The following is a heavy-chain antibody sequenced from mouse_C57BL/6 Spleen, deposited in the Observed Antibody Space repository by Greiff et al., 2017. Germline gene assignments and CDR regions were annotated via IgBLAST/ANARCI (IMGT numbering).Heavy chain of an antibody. CDR2: ISSGGSYT. CDR3: ARQDDGYYGAY. Sequence: EVNVVESGGDLVKPGGSLKLSCAASGFTFSSYGMSWVRQTPDKRLEWVATISSGGSYTYYPDSVKGRFTISRDNAKNTLYLQMSSLKSEDTAMYYCARQDDGYYGAYWGQGTLVTVSA. CDR1: GFTFSSYG. V-gene: IGHV5-6*01. J-gene: IGHJ3*01. D-gene: IGHD2-3*01.